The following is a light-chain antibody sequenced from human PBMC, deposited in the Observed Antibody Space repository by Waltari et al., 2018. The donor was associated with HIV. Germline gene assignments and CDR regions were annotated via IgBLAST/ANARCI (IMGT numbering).Light chain of an antibody. CDR3: VIWHSSAYV. Sequence: QAVLTQPSSLSASPGTSASLTCTLRSDINVGTYRIYCYQQKPGSPPQYLLRYKSDSDKQQGSGVPSRFSGSKDASANAGILLISGLQSEDEADYYCVIWHSSAYVFGTGTKVTVL. V-gene: IGLV5-45*03. J-gene: IGLJ1*01. CDR2: YKSDSDK. CDR1: SDINVGTYR.